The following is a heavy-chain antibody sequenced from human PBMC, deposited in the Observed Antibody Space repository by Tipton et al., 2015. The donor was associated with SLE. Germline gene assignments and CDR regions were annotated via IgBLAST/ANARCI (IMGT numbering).Heavy chain of an antibody. CDR3: ARDQLGYCSGGSCADAFDI. D-gene: IGHD2-15*01. V-gene: IGHV4-30-4*08. CDR1: GGSISSGDYY. Sequence: TLSLTCTVSGGSISSGDYYWSWIRQPPGKGLEWIGYIYYSGSTYYNPSLKSRVTISVDTSKNQFSLKLSSVTAADTAVYYCARDQLGYCSGGSCADAFDIWGQGTMVTVSS. J-gene: IGHJ3*02. CDR2: IYYSGST.